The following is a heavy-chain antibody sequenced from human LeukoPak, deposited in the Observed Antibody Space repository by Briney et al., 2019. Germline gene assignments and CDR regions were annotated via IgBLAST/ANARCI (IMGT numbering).Heavy chain of an antibody. CDR2: IYYNGNT. Sequence: SETLSLTCTVSGVSISSSYWSRIRQPPGKRLEWIGYIYYNGNTNSNPSLKSRVTISADTSKNQFSLKLSSVTAADTAVYYCVRGNYDNRGYSNAFDIWGQGAMVTVSS. D-gene: IGHD3-22*01. J-gene: IGHJ3*02. CDR1: GVSISSSY. V-gene: IGHV4-59*01. CDR3: VRGNYDNRGYSNAFDI.